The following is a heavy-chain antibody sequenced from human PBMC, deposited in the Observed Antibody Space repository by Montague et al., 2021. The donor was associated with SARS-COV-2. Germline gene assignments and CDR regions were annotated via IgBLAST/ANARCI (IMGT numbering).Heavy chain of an antibody. CDR2: VHDIESS. D-gene: IGHD3-16*01. CDR3: ARVTLGGRDGRTRQYEGLDS. J-gene: IGHJ4*02. V-gene: IGHV4-59*01. Sequence: SETLSLTCTVSGGSISRYFWNWIRQTPGKGLEWMGYVHDIESSIYNPSLQSRITILLDTPKNQFSLRLNAVTAADTAAYYCARVTLGGRDGRTRQYEGLDSWGQGILVTVSS. CDR1: GGSISRYF.